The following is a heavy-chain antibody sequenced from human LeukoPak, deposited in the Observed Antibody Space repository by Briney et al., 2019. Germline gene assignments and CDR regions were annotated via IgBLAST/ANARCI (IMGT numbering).Heavy chain of an antibody. CDR1: GFSFRNYG. V-gene: IGHV3-23*01. CDR2: ISGRGGSRT. J-gene: IGHJ6*02. D-gene: IGHD2-2*01. CDR3: AKVAGYQPYYGMDV. Sequence: SGGSRRLSCAASGFSFRNYGMNWVRQAPGKGLEWVPTISGRGGSRTYYADSVKGRFTISRDNSNNTLYLQMNSLRAGDTAEYYCAKVAGYQPYYGMDVWGQETTVTVSS.